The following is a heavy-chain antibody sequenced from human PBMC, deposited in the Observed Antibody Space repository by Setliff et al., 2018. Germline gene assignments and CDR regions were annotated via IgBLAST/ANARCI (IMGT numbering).Heavy chain of an antibody. Sequence: ASVKVSCKASGYTFINYDINWVRQATGQGLEWMGWMNPNSGNTGYAQKFQGRVTMTRNTSISTAYMELSSLRSEDTAVYYCAMKGGDFPSSWYTFDYWGQGTLVTVSS. CDR2: MNPNSGNT. J-gene: IGHJ4*02. CDR1: GYTFINYD. V-gene: IGHV1-8*02. D-gene: IGHD6-13*01. CDR3: AMKGGDFPSSWYTFDY.